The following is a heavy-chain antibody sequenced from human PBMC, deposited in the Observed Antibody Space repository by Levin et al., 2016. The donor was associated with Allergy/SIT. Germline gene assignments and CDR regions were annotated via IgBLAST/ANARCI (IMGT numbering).Heavy chain of an antibody. CDR3: ARLWRDTGSFPNGPLDT. D-gene: IGHD3-10*01. CDR1: GGSFTAFQ. J-gene: IGHJ5*02. CDR2: IYHSGSV. V-gene: IGHV4-34*01. Sequence: SETLSLTCAVSGGSFTAFQWSWIRQPPGQGLEWIGDIYHSGSVNYNPSLKSRVSLSVDMSKKQFSLKLTSVTAADTAVYYCARLWRDTGSFPNGPLDTWGQGTL.